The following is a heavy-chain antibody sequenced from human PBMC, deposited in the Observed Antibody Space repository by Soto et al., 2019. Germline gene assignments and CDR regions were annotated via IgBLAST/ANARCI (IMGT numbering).Heavy chain of an antibody. Sequence: QVQLQQWGAGLLKPSETLSLICAVHGGSFSGYFWSWIRQPPGKGLEWIGEINQSGNTNYSPSLKSRITMSVDTSQKQFSLKLTSVTAADTAVYFCARCRVMDQTFHYCCGLDVWGQGTTVTVSS. CDR1: GGSFSGYF. CDR3: ARCRVMDQTFHYCCGLDV. CDR2: INQSGNT. J-gene: IGHJ6*02. V-gene: IGHV4-34*01.